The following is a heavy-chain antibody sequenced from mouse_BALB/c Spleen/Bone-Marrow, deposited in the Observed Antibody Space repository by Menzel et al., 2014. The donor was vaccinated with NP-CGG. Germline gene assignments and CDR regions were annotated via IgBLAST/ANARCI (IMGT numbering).Heavy chain of an antibody. V-gene: IGHV1-82*01. CDR3: ARFSTVYYFDY. Sequence: QVQLQQSGPELVKPGASVKISCKASGYAFSSSWMNWVKQRPGQGLEWIGRIYPGDGDTNYNGKSKGKATLTADKSSSTAYMQLSSLTSVDSAVYFCARFSTVYYFDYWGQGTTLTVSS. J-gene: IGHJ2*01. CDR2: IYPGDGDT. D-gene: IGHD4-1*02. CDR1: GYAFSSSW.